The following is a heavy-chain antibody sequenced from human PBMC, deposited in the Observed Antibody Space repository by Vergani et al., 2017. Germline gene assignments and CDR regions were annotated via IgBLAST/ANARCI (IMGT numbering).Heavy chain of an antibody. D-gene: IGHD1-7*01. Sequence: EVQLLESGGGLVQPGGSLRLSCAASGFTFSSYAMSWVRQAPGKGLEWVSAISGSGGSTYYADSVKGRFTISRDNSKNTLYLQMNSLRAEDTAVYYCPKNSFPLNWNYLYYFDYWGQGTLVTVSS. CDR1: GFTFSSYA. J-gene: IGHJ4*02. V-gene: IGHV3-23*01. CDR3: PKNSFPLNWNYLYYFDY. CDR2: ISGSGGST.